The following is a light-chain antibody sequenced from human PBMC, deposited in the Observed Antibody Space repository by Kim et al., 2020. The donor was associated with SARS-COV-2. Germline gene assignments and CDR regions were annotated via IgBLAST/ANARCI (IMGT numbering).Light chain of an antibody. V-gene: IGKV1-33*01. Sequence: AASVEDGVTITCQASQDISVYLYWYQQKPGKAPKLLIFDASRLETGLPSRFSGRGAGTHFTFTSSSLQPEDIGTYYCQRFYNGISFGRGTRLEIK. CDR2: DAS. CDR1: QDISVY. J-gene: IGKJ5*01. CDR3: QRFYNGIS.